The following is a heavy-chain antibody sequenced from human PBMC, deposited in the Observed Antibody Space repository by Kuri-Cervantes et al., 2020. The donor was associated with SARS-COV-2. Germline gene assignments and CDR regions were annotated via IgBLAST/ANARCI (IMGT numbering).Heavy chain of an antibody. CDR3: AKEEKVLRFLEWLRGMDV. CDR2: ISYDGSNK. V-gene: IGHV3-30*18. Sequence: GGSLRLSCTASGFTFSSYGMHWVRQAPGKGLEWVAVISYDGSNKYYADSVKGRFTISRDNSKNTLYLQMSSLRAEDTAVYYCAKEEKVLRFLEWLRGMDVWGQGTTVTVSS. D-gene: IGHD3-3*01. J-gene: IGHJ6*02. CDR1: GFTFSSYG.